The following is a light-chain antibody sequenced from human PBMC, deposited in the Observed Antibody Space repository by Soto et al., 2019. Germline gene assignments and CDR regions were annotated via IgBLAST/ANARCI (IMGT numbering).Light chain of an antibody. CDR3: QSYDRSLSGVV. Sequence: QSALTQPPSVSGAPGQRVTISCTGSSSNIGAGYDVHWYQLLPGTAPKLLIYGNNNRPSGVPDRFSGSKSGTSASLAITGLQAEDEADYYCQSYDRSLSGVVFGGGTKLTVL. J-gene: IGLJ2*01. CDR1: SSNIGAGYD. V-gene: IGLV1-40*01. CDR2: GNN.